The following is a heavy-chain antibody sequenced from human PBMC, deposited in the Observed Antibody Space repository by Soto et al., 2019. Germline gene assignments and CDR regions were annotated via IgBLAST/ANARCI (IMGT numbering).Heavy chain of an antibody. Sequence: QVQLQQWGAGLLKPSETLSLTCAVYGGSFSGYYWSWIRQPPGKGLEWIGEINHSGSTNYNPSLKSRVTISVDTSKNQFSLKLSSVTAADTAVYYCARGVLRCFWESRTFDYWGQGTLVTVSS. J-gene: IGHJ4*02. CDR1: GGSFSGYY. D-gene: IGHD3-10*01. V-gene: IGHV4-34*01. CDR3: ARGVLRCFWESRTFDY. CDR2: INHSGST.